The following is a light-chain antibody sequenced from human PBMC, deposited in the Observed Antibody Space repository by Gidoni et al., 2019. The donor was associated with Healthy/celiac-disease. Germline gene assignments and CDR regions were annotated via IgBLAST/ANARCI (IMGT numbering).Light chain of an antibody. V-gene: IGKV1-17*01. J-gene: IGKJ4*01. CDR3: LHHNSYPLT. Sequence: DIELTHSPSSLSDSGGDRVTITCRASQGSRNDCCWYQKKPGKAPNRMIYASSSLKSGVTTMFSGSGSGKEFILTISILQPEYFATYYCLHHNSYPLTFGGGTKLEIK. CDR1: QGSRND. CDR2: ASS.